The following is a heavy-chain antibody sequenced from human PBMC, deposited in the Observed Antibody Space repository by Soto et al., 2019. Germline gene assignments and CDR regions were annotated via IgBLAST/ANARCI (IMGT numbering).Heavy chain of an antibody. CDR1: GGSISSYY. CDR3: ARVRGNWGTPYYYYYMHV. J-gene: IGHJ6*03. V-gene: IGHV4-59*01. D-gene: IGHD7-27*01. Sequence: SETLSLTCTVSGGSISSYYWSWIRQPPGKGLEWIGYIYYSGSTNYNPSLKSRVTISVDTSKNQFSLKLRSVTAADPAVYYCARVRGNWGTPYYYYYMHVWGKGTTVTVFS. CDR2: IYYSGST.